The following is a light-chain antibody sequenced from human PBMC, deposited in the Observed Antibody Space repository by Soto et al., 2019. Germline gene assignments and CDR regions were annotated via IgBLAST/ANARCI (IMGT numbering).Light chain of an antibody. CDR3: QQFGSSPRT. V-gene: IGKV3-20*01. CDR2: GAS. J-gene: IGKJ1*01. CDR1: QSVSSTY. Sequence: VLTQSPGTLSLSPGERATLSCRASQSVSSTYLAWYQPKPGQAPRLLIYGASSRATGIPDRFSGSGSGTDFTLTISRLEPEDFAVYYCQQFGSSPRTFGQGTKVEI.